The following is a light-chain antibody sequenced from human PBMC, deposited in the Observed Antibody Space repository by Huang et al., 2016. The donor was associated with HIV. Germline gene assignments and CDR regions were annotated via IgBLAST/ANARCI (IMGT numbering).Light chain of an antibody. J-gene: IGKJ2*01. CDR1: QSVLYSSNNKNY. V-gene: IGKV4-1*01. CDR2: WAS. CDR3: HQYYNTRYT. Sequence: DIVMTQSPDSLAVSLGERATINCKSSQSVLYSSNNKNYLSWYQQKPGQSPKLLISWASTRESGVPDRVSGSGAGTDFTLTISSLQAEDVAVYYCHQYYNTRYTFGQGTKLEI.